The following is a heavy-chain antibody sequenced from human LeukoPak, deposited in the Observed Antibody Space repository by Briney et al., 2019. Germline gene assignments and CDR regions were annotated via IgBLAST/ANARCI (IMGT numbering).Heavy chain of an antibody. V-gene: IGHV3-21*01. CDR1: GFTFRTYT. D-gene: IGHD6-13*01. CDR2: ISSSSDYI. CDR3: ARIQYSSSWYLTGRGPIAFDI. Sequence: GGSLRLSCAASGFTFRTYTMNWVRQAPGKGLEWVSSISSSSDYIYYADSVKGRFNISRENAKNSLSLHMTSLRAEDTAVYYCARIQYSSSWYLTGRGPIAFDIWGQGTMVTVSS. J-gene: IGHJ3*02.